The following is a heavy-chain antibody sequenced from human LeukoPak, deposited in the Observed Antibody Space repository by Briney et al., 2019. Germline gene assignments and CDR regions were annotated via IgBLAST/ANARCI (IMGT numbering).Heavy chain of an antibody. J-gene: IGHJ4*02. D-gene: IGHD6-6*01. CDR2: INTDGSST. V-gene: IGHV3-74*01. CDR3: ARGYSSSCRIDY. CDR1: GFTFSSYW. Sequence: PGGSLRLSCAASGFTFSSYWMHWVRQAPGKGLVWVSRINTDGSSTTYADSVKGRFTISRDNAKNTLYLQMNSLSAEDTAVYYCARGYSSSCRIDYWGQGTLVTVSS.